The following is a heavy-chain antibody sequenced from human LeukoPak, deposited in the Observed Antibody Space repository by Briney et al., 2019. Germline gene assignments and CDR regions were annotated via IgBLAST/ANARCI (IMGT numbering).Heavy chain of an antibody. V-gene: IGHV3-53*01. CDR2: IYSAGST. Sequence: GGSLRLSCAASAFTVSSNCMIWVRQPPGKGLEWVSVIYSAGSTYNADSVKGRFTISRDNAKSSLYLQMSSLRAEDTATYYCARITGTSEYFDSWGQGTLVTVSS. D-gene: IGHD1-20*01. CDR3: ARITGTSEYFDS. CDR1: AFTVSSNC. J-gene: IGHJ4*02.